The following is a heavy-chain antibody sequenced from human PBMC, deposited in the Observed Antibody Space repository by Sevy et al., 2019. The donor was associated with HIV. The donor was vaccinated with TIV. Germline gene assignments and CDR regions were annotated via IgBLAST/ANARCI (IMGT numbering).Heavy chain of an antibody. V-gene: IGHV3-21*06. CDR2: VSGSSNYI. Sequence: GGSLRLSCAASGFTFITYNMNWVRQAPGKGLEWVSSVSGSSNYIYYAESLKGRFIISRDKANNTLYLQINSLRADDTAVYYCARGPPDGSYDYFDYWGQGTLVTVSS. J-gene: IGHJ4*02. CDR3: ARGPPDGSYDYFDY. D-gene: IGHD1-26*01. CDR1: GFTFITYN.